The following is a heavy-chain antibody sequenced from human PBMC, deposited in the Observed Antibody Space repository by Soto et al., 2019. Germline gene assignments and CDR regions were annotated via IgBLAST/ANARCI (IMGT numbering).Heavy chain of an antibody. Sequence: ASETLSLTCTVSGGSISSGDYYWSWIRQPPGKGLEWIGYIYYSGSTYYNTSLKSRVTISVDTSKNQFSLKLSSVTAADTAVYYCARALYSSFPRYYYYGMDVWGQGTTVTVS. CDR2: IYYSGST. CDR1: GGSISSGDYY. CDR3: ARALYSSFPRYYYYGMDV. D-gene: IGHD4-4*01. V-gene: IGHV4-30-4*01. J-gene: IGHJ6*02.